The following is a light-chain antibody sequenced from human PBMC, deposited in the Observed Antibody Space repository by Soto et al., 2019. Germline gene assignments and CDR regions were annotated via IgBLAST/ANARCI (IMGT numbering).Light chain of an antibody. CDR2: GAS. CDR1: QSVNNW. CDR3: QHYNSYSEA. Sequence: DIQMTQSPSSLSASVGDRVTITCRASQSVNNWLAWYQQKPGKAPILLIYGASSLESGVPSRFSGSRSGTEFTLTISSLQPDDFATYYCQHYNSYSEAFGQGTKVDIK. V-gene: IGKV1-5*01. J-gene: IGKJ1*01.